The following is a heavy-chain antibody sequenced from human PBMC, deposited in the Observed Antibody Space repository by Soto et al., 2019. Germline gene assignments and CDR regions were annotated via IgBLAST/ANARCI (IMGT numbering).Heavy chain of an antibody. J-gene: IGHJ4*02. V-gene: IGHV1-18*01. D-gene: IGHD6-6*01. Sequence: QVPLVQSGTEVKKPGASVKVSCKASGYTFTRFGINWVRQAPGQGLEWMGWISGHNGNTHSAQNFQGRVTVTTDTSMNTAYMELRSLRSDDTAVYYCARAFEAGGQLVVGFDFWGQGTLVTVSS. CDR1: GYTFTRFG. CDR2: ISGHNGNT. CDR3: ARAFEAGGQLVVGFDF.